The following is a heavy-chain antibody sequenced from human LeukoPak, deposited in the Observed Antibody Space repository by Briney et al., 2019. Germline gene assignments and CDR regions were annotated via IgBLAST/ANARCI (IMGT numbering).Heavy chain of an antibody. J-gene: IGHJ5*02. CDR1: GGSFSGYY. CDR2: INHSGST. D-gene: IGHD3-10*01. CDR3: ARGGSGYYGSGSYYKS. V-gene: IGHV4-34*01. Sequence: TSETLSLTCAVYGGSFSGYYWSWIRQPPGKGLEWIGEINHSGSTNYNPSLKSRVTISVDTSKNQFSLRLSSPTAADTAVYYCARGGSGYYGSGSYYKSWGQGTLVTVSS.